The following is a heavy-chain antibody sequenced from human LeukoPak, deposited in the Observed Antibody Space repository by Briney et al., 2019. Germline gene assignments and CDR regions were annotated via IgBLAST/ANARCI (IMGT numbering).Heavy chain of an antibody. CDR2: IYTSGST. Sequence: SETLSLTCTVSGGSISSSSYYWGWIRQPAGKGLEWIGRIYTSGSTNYNPSLKSRVTMSVDTSKNQFSLKLSSVTAADTAVYYCARSESAVAGTGDYWGQGTLVTVSS. V-gene: IGHV4-61*02. CDR3: ARSESAVAGTGDY. CDR1: GGSISSSSYY. D-gene: IGHD6-19*01. J-gene: IGHJ4*02.